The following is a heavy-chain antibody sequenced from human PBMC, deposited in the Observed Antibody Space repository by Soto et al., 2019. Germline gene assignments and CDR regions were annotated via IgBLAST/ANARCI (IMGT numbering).Heavy chain of an antibody. V-gene: IGHV4-59*01. CDR3: ARNHGGPPDYYYYYMDL. CDR1: GGFISSYH. D-gene: IGHD3-10*01. J-gene: IGHJ6*03. Sequence: HVQLQESGPGLVKPSETLSLTCTVSGGFISSYHWSWIRQSPGKGLEWIAYLYYTGITNYNPSLKSPVTTSGDTSRNQFFLKLSSVTAAYAAVYYCARNHGGPPDYYYYYMDLWGEGTTVTVSS. CDR2: LYYTGIT.